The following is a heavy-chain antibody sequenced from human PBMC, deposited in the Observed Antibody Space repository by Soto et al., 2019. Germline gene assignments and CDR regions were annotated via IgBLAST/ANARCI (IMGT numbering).Heavy chain of an antibody. CDR3: ARVSPRTVTGPYYFDY. V-gene: IGHV1-46*03. J-gene: IGHJ4*02. CDR2: INPSGGST. D-gene: IGHD4-4*01. Sequence: GASVKVSCKASGYTFTSYYMHWVRQAPGQWLEWMGIINPSGGSTSYAQKFQGRVTMTRDTSTSTVYMELSSLRSEDTAVYFCARVSPRTVTGPYYFDYWGQGTLVTVSS. CDR1: GYTFTSYY.